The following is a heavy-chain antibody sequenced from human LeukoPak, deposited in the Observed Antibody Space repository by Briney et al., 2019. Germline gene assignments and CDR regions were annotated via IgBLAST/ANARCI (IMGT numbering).Heavy chain of an antibody. V-gene: IGHV4-59*01. Sequence: ASETLSLTCAVYGGSFSSYYWSWIRQPPGKGLEWIGYIYYSGSTNYNPSLKSRVTISVDTSKNQFSLKLSSVTAADTAVYYCARWRALAGTNWFDPWGQGTLVTVSS. J-gene: IGHJ5*02. CDR3: ARWRALAGTNWFDP. CDR2: IYYSGST. CDR1: GGSFSSYY. D-gene: IGHD6-19*01.